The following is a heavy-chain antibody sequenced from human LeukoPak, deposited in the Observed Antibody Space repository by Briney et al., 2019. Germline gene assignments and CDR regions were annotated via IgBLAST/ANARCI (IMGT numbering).Heavy chain of an antibody. Sequence: PGGSLRLSCAASGFTFSDHYMDWVRQAPGKGLEWVGRTRNKANSYTTEYAASVKGRFTFSRDDSKNSVYLQMNSLKTEDTAVYYCARVGNSGGYYYPLDYWGQGTLVTVSS. J-gene: IGHJ4*02. CDR1: GFTFSDHY. D-gene: IGHD3-22*01. CDR3: ARVGNSGGYYYPLDY. CDR2: TRNKANSYTT. V-gene: IGHV3-72*01.